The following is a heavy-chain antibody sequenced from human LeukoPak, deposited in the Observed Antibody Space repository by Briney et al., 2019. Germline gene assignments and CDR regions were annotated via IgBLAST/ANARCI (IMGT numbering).Heavy chain of an antibody. J-gene: IGHJ6*02. CDR3: ARDRGVATGIRKGYYYGMDV. V-gene: IGHV3-21*01. CDR1: GFTFGDYA. D-gene: IGHD2-21*02. Sequence: GGSLRLSCTSSGFTFGDYAMSSFRQAPGKGLEWVSSISSSSSYIYYADSVKGRFTISIDNAKNSLDLQRNSLRAEDTAVYYSARDRGVATGIRKGYYYGMDVWGQGTTVTVSS. CDR2: ISSSSSYI.